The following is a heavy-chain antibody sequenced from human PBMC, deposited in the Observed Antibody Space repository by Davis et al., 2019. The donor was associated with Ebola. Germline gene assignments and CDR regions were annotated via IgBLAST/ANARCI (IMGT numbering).Heavy chain of an antibody. D-gene: IGHD4-23*01. CDR2: INHSGST. J-gene: IGHJ5*02. CDR1: GGSFSGYY. CDR3: ARSTTGVDWFDP. V-gene: IGHV4-34*01. Sequence: GSLRLSCAVYGGSFSGYYWSWIRQPPGKGLEWIGEINHSGSTNYNPSLKSRVTISVDTSKNQFSLKLSSVTAADTAVYYCARSTTGVDWFDPWGQGTLVTVSS.